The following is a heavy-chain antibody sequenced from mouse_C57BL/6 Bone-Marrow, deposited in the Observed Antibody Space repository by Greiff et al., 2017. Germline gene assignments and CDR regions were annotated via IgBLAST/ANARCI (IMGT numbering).Heavy chain of an antibody. CDR1: GFTFSSYG. V-gene: IGHV5-6*02. Sequence: EVKLMESGGDLVKPGGSLKLSCAASGFTFSSYGMSWVRQTPDKRLEWVATISSGGSYTYYPDSVQGRFTISRDNAKNTLYLQMSSLKSEDTAMYYCARRYYYGSEGCAYWGQGTLVTVSA. CDR2: ISSGGSYT. CDR3: ARRYYYGSEGCAY. D-gene: IGHD1-1*01. J-gene: IGHJ3*01.